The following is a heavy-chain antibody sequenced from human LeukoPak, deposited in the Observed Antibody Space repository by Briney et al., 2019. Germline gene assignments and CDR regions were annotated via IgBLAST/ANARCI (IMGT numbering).Heavy chain of an antibody. CDR1: GGTFSSYA. CDR3: ARVGPHYYDSSGYPQNPPYFQH. J-gene: IGHJ1*01. D-gene: IGHD3-22*01. CDR2: IIPIFGTA. V-gene: IGHV1-69*06. Sequence: ASVKVSCKASGGTFSSYAISWVRQAPGQGLEWMEGIIPIFGTANYAQKFQGRVTITADKSTSTAYMELSSLRSEDTAVYYCARVGPHYYDSSGYPQNPPYFQHWGQGTLVTVSS.